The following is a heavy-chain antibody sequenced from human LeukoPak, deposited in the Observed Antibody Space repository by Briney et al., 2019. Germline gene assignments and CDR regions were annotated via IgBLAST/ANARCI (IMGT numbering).Heavy chain of an antibody. CDR1: GFTVSSNY. CDR2: IYSGGST. Sequence: PGGSLRLSCAASGFTVSSNYMSWVRQAPGKGLEWVSVIYSGGSTYYADSVKGRFTISRDNSKNTLYLQMNSLRAEDTAVYYCTSDPTFYSGRYCFDYWGQGTLVTVSS. CDR3: TSDPTFYSGRYCFDY. V-gene: IGHV3-53*01. D-gene: IGHD1-26*01. J-gene: IGHJ4*02.